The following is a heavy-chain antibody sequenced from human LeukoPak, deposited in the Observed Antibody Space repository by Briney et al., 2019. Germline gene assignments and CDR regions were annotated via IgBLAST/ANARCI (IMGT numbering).Heavy chain of an antibody. D-gene: IGHD5-18*01. CDR2: IILIFGTT. V-gene: IGHV1-69*13. CDR3: ARVMHWDTVMARGRGMDV. Sequence: SVKVSCKASGGTFNNYAINWVRQAPGQGVEWMGGIILIFGTTNYAQKFQGRVTLTADESTSAAYMDVSSLRSEDTAVYYCARVMHWDTVMARGRGMDVWGQGTTVTVSS. CDR1: GGTFNNYA. J-gene: IGHJ6*02.